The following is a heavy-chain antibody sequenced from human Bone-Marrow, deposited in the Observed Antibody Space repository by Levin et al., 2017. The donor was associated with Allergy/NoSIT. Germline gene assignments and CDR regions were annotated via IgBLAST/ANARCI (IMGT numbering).Heavy chain of an antibody. CDR1: GLIFSNYA. Sequence: GGSLRLSCAASGLIFSNYAMNWVRQAPGKGLEWVSQISGSGSNTHYADSVRGRFTFSRDNSNNTVYLQMNSLRADDTAVYYCAGYDTSGYHSPFDYWGQGTLVTVSS. D-gene: IGHD3-22*01. CDR3: AGYDTSGYHSPFDY. V-gene: IGHV3-23*01. J-gene: IGHJ4*02. CDR2: ISGSGSNT.